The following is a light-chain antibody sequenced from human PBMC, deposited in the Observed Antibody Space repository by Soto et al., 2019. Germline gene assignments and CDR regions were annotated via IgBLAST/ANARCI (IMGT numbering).Light chain of an antibody. J-gene: IGKJ4*01. CDR3: QQYGSSLGVT. Sequence: EIVLTQSPGTLSLSPGERATLSCRASQSVSSSYLAWYQQKPGQAPRLLIYGASSRATGIPDRFSGSGSGTDFTLTISRLEPEDFAVYYCQQYGSSLGVTFGGWTKVEI. CDR2: GAS. V-gene: IGKV3-20*01. CDR1: QSVSSSY.